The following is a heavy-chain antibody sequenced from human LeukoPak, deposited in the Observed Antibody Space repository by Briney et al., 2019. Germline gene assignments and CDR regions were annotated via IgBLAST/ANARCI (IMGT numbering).Heavy chain of an antibody. D-gene: IGHD6-13*01. J-gene: IGHJ4*02. CDR2: ISSSSSYI. CDR1: GFTFSSYS. CDR3: ARDFSIGAADYYFDY. Sequence: GGSLRLSCAASGFTFSSYSMNWVRQAPGKGLEWVSSISSSSSYIYYADSVKGRFTISRDNAKNSLYLQMNSLRAEDTAVYYCARDFSIGAADYYFDYWGQGALVTVSS. V-gene: IGHV3-21*01.